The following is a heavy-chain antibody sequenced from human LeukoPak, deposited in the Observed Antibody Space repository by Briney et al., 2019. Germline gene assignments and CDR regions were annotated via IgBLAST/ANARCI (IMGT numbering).Heavy chain of an antibody. D-gene: IGHD4-11*01. V-gene: IGHV3-23*01. CDR3: AKDLYSNYGPADY. CDR1: GFTFSSHA. J-gene: IGHJ4*02. CDR2: INGGGVNT. Sequence: GGSLRLSCAASGFTFSSHALHWVRQAPGKGLEWVSTINGGGVNTHYADSVGGRFTISRDNSKNTLFLQMNSLRDEDTAVYYCAKDLYSNYGPADYWGQGTLVTVSS.